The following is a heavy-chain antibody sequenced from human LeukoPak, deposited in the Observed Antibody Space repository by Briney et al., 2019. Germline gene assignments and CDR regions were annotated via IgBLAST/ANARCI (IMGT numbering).Heavy chain of an antibody. CDR1: GFSFSTHD. CDR3: AKDPGAKVRGYYMDV. CDR2: IWNEDSKK. D-gene: IGHD3-10*01. Sequence: PGGSLRLSCAASGFSFSTHDMHWVRQVPGKGLEWVAFIWNEDSKKWYADSVEGRYTISRDNSKNTVYLQMNSLTPEDTAIYFCAKDPGAKVRGYYMDVWGKGTTVTVPS. V-gene: IGHV3-30*02. J-gene: IGHJ6*03.